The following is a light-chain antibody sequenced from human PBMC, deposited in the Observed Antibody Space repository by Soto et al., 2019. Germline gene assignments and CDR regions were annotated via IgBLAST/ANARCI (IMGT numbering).Light chain of an antibody. CDR2: GAS. J-gene: IGKJ2*01. CDR1: QSVSSN. Sequence: EIVMTQSPATLSVSPGERATLSCRASQSVSSNLAWYQQKPGQAPRLLIYGASTRATGIPARFSGSGSGTEFTLTISSLQSEDFAVYCCQQYNYWPYTFCQGTKLEIK. V-gene: IGKV3-15*01. CDR3: QQYNYWPYT.